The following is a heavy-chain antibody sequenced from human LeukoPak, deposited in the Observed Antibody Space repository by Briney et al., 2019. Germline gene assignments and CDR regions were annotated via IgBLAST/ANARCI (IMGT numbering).Heavy chain of an antibody. CDR1: GFTFSSYS. CDR3: ARGGIAAAAVFDY. J-gene: IGHJ4*02. D-gene: IGHD6-13*01. V-gene: IGHV3-21*01. CDR2: ISSSSSYI. Sequence: PGGSLRLSCAASGFTFSSYSMNWVRQAPRKGLEWVSSISSSSSYIYYADSVKGRFTISRDNAKNSLYLQMNSLRAEDTAVYYCARGGIAAAAVFDYWGQGTLVTVSS.